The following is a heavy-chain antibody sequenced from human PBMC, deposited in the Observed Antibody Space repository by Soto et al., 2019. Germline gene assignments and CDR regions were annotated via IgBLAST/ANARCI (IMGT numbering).Heavy chain of an antibody. Sequence: QVHLVQSGAEVKKPGSSVKVSCKASGGTFSSYAITWVRQAPGQGLEWMGGIIPIFNTANYAQKFQDRVTITADRSTTTASMELSSLRSEDAAVYYCASVELSASRYKWWGQGTLVTVSS. J-gene: IGHJ4*02. CDR3: ASVELSASRYKW. V-gene: IGHV1-69*06. D-gene: IGHD2-2*02. CDR1: GGTFSSYA. CDR2: IIPIFNTA.